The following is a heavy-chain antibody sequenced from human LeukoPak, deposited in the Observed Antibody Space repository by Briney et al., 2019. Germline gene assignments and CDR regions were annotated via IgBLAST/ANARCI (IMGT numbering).Heavy chain of an antibody. D-gene: IGHD6-13*01. Sequence: SETLSLTCTVSGGSISSYYWSWIRQPPGKGLEWIGYIYYSGSTNYNPSLKSRVTISVDTSKNQFSLKLSSVTAADTAVYYCARHEKAAAGIRDYYYGMDVWGQGTTVTVSS. CDR2: IYYSGST. CDR3: ARHEKAAAGIRDYYYGMDV. V-gene: IGHV4-59*08. J-gene: IGHJ6*02. CDR1: GGSISSYY.